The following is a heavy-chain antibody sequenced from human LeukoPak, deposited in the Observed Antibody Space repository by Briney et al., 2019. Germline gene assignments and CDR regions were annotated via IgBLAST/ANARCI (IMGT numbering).Heavy chain of an antibody. D-gene: IGHD1-26*01. V-gene: IGHV3-53*01. CDR2: IYSGGNT. Sequence: GGSLRLSCAASGFTVSSNYMSWVRQAPGKGLEWVSVIYSGGNTYYADSVKGRFTISRDNAKNSLFLQMTSLRAEDTALYYCAPEVWELQGASDIWGQGTMVTVSS. CDR1: GFTVSSNY. CDR3: APEVWELQGASDI. J-gene: IGHJ3*02.